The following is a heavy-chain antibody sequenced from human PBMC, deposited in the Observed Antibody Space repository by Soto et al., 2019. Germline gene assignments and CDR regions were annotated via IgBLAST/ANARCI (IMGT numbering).Heavy chain of an antibody. CDR2: IYYSGST. D-gene: IGHD3-22*01. Sequence: PSETLSLTCTVSGGSISSSSYYWGWIRQPPGKGLEWIGSIYYSGSTYYNPSLKSRVTISVDTSKNQFSLKLSSVTAADTAVYYCARLHYDSSGYFLAPNYFDYWGQGTLVTVSS. CDR3: ARLHYDSSGYFLAPNYFDY. J-gene: IGHJ4*02. V-gene: IGHV4-39*01. CDR1: GGSISSSSYY.